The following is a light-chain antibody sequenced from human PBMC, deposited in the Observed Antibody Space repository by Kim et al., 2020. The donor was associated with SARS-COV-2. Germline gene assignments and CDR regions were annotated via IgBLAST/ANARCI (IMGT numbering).Light chain of an antibody. CDR2: GAA. CDR1: QSVSASY. Sequence: SPGARATPTCRGSQSVSASYLAWYQQKPGQAPRLLITGAASRATGIPDRFSGTGSGTDFTLTISRLEPEDFAVYYCQQYYSSPLTFDGGTKVDIK. CDR3: QQYYSSPLT. V-gene: IGKV3-20*01. J-gene: IGKJ4*01.